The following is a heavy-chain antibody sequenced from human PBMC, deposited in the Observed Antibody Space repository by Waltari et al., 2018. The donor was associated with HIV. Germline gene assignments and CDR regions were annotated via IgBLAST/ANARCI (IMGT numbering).Heavy chain of an antibody. D-gene: IGHD3-22*01. Sequence: EVQLVESGGGVVRPGGSLRLSCAASGFSFDVYGMSWVRKAPGKGLEWVSGINWNGGSTGYADSVKGRFTISRDNAKNSLYLQMNSLRVEDTALYHCARGNYYYDSSGYLLDYWGQGTLVTVSS. CDR1: GFSFDVYG. CDR2: INWNGGST. J-gene: IGHJ4*02. V-gene: IGHV3-20*01. CDR3: ARGNYYYDSSGYLLDY.